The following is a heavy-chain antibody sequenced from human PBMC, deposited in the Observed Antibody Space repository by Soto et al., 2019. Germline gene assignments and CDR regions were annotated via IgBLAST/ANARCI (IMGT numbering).Heavy chain of an antibody. Sequence: GGSLRLSCGASGFTFSNYWMHWVRQVSGKGLVWVSHINSDGSDTTYADSVKGRFTISRDNAKNTLFLQMNSLKTEDTAVYYCTRPSGASGDYGDYGWFDPWGQGTLVTVSS. J-gene: IGHJ5*02. D-gene: IGHD4-17*01. CDR2: INSDGSDT. CDR1: GFTFSNYW. CDR3: TRPSGASGDYGDYGWFDP. V-gene: IGHV3-74*01.